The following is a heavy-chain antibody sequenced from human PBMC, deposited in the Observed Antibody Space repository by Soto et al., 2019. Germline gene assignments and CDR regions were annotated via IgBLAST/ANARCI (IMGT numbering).Heavy chain of an antibody. J-gene: IGHJ6*02. CDR2: IWYDGSNK. CDR1: GFTFSSYG. V-gene: IGHV3-33*01. Sequence: QVQLVESGGGVVQPGRSLRLSCAASGFTFSSYGMHWVRQAPGKGLEWVAVIWYDGSNKYYADSVKGRFTISRDNSKNTLYVQMNSLRAEDTAVYYCARDLTSDGMDVWGQGTTVTVSS. CDR3: ARDLTSDGMDV.